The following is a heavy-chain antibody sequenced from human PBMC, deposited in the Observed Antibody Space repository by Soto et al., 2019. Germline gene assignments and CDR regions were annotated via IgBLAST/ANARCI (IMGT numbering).Heavy chain of an antibody. V-gene: IGHV4-34*01. CDR3: ASLEGEILEIVAY. CDR1: GGSFSGYY. D-gene: IGHD3-10*01. J-gene: IGHJ4*02. CDR2: INHSGST. Sequence: SETLSLTCAVYGGSFSGYYWSWIRQPPGKGLEWIGEINHSGSTNYNPSLKSRVTISVDTSKNQFSLKLSSVTAADTAVYYCASLEGEILEIVAYWGQGTLVTVSS.